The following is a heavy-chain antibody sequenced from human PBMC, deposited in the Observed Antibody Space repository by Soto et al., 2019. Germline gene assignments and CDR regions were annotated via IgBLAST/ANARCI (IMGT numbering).Heavy chain of an antibody. CDR2: INPSGGST. D-gene: IGHD2-2*01. CDR3: ARGSTSHYYYYMDV. CDR1: GYRFTSYY. V-gene: IGHV1-46*03. Sequence: EASVKVSCKASGYRFTSYYMHWARHSPGQGLEWMGIINPSGGSTSYAQKFQGRVTMTRDTSTSTVYMELSSLRSEDTAVYYCARGSTSHYYYYMDVWGKGTTVTVSS. J-gene: IGHJ6*03.